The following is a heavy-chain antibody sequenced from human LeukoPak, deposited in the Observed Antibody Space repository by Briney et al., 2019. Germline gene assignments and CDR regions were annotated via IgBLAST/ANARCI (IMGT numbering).Heavy chain of an antibody. CDR1: GFTFSSYG. Sequence: AGGSLRLSCAASGFTFSSYGMHWVRQAPGKGLDWVAFIRNDGSTVKYVDSVKGRFTISRDNSKDTLHLQMNSLRPEDTAVYYCAKNRDTSDYPRDFDYWGQGALVTVSP. D-gene: IGHD5-12*01. J-gene: IGHJ4*02. CDR2: IRNDGSTV. CDR3: AKNRDTSDYPRDFDY. V-gene: IGHV3-30*02.